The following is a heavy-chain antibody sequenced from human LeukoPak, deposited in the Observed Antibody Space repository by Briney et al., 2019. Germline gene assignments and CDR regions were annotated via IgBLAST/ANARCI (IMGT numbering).Heavy chain of an antibody. Sequence: SETLSLTCTVSVGSIGIYYWSGIRLPPGNGLEWIGYIYHSGSTNYNPSLKSRVTISVDRSKNQFSLKLTSVTAADTAVYYCARGRSGWSFEFDFWGQGTLVTVSS. D-gene: IGHD6-19*01. CDR2: IYHSGST. V-gene: IGHV4-59*01. CDR1: VGSIGIYY. J-gene: IGHJ4*02. CDR3: ARGRSGWSFEFDF.